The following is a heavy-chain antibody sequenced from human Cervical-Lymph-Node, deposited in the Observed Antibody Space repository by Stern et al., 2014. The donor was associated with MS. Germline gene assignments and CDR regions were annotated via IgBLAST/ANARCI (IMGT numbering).Heavy chain of an antibody. CDR2: IANDGRNT. D-gene: IGHD6-19*01. J-gene: IGHJ6*02. Sequence: VQLVESGGGAVQPGRSLRLSCEASGVTFSNNAMHWVRQAPGKGLEWVAGIANDGRNTHYADSVKGRFTITGDNPKNTLYLQMNSLRVEDTAVYYCARVGSGWYGMDVWGQGTTVIVSS. CDR1: GVTFSNNA. V-gene: IGHV3-30*04. CDR3: ARVGSGWYGMDV.